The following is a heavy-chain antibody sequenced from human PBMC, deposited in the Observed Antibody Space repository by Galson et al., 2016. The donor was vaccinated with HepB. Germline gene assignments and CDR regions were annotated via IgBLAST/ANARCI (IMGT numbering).Heavy chain of an antibody. CDR1: GMKFDSFC. CDR2: VSWNGGTR. J-gene: IGHJ3*01. D-gene: IGHD3-22*01. V-gene: IGHV3-9*01. Sequence: SLRLSCAASGMKFDSFCMHWVRQAPGKGLEWVSDVSWNGGTRAYADSVKGRFTISRDNAKNSPYLEMNSLRPEDTALYYCAKDRDISGYSSGALDVWGQGTMVTVS. CDR3: AKDRDISGYSSGALDV.